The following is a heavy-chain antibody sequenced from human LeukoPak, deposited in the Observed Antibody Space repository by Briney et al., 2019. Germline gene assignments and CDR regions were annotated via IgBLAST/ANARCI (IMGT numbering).Heavy chain of an antibody. J-gene: IGHJ5*02. CDR3: ARGRGSCSSTSCYIWFDP. Sequence: SQTLSLTCTVSGGSISSGSYYWSWIRQPAGKGLEWIGRIYTSGSTNYNPSLKSRATISVDTSKNQFSLKLSSVTAADTAVYYCARGRGSCSSTSCYIWFDPWGQGTLVTVSS. CDR2: IYTSGST. CDR1: GGSISSGSYY. V-gene: IGHV4-61*02. D-gene: IGHD2-2*02.